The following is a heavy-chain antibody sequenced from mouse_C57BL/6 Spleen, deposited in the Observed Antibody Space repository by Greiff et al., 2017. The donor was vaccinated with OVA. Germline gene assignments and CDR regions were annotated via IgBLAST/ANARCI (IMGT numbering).Heavy chain of an antibody. CDR2: IDPENGDT. J-gene: IGHJ1*03. D-gene: IGHD1-1*01. CDR1: GFNIKDDY. CDR3: TKGIYGSSNVSYWYFDV. V-gene: IGHV14-4*01. Sequence: VQLQQSGAELVRPGASVKLSCTASGFNIKDDYMHWVKQRPEQGLEWIGWIDPENGDTEYASKFQGKATITADTSSNTAYMQLSSLTSEDTAVYYCTKGIYGSSNVSYWYFDVWGTGTTVTVSS.